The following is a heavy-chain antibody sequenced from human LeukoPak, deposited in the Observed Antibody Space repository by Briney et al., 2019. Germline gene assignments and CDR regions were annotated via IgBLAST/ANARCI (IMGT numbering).Heavy chain of an antibody. CDR3: ARGNDILTGMSFDY. V-gene: IGHV4-31*03. CDR1: GGSISSGGYY. Sequence: SETLSLTCTVSGGSISSGGYYWSWIRQHPGKGLEWIGYIYYSGSTYYNPSLKSRVTISVDTSKNQFSLKLSSVTAADTAVYYCARGNDILTGMSFDYWGQGTLVTVSS. CDR2: IYYSGST. J-gene: IGHJ4*02. D-gene: IGHD3-9*01.